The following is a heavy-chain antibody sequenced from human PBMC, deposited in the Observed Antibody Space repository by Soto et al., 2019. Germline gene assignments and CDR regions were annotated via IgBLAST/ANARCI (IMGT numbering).Heavy chain of an antibody. CDR1: GYTFTSYG. J-gene: IGHJ4*02. D-gene: IGHD5-18*01. CDR3: ARVAGGIQLWTYYFDY. Sequence: QVQLVQSGAEVKKPGASVKVSCKASGYTFTSYGINWVRQAPGQGLEWMGWISAYNGNTNYAQKLQGRVTKTTETTTSTDYMELRSLRSDETAVYYCARVAGGIQLWTYYFDYWGQGTLVTVSS. V-gene: IGHV1-18*01. CDR2: ISAYNGNT.